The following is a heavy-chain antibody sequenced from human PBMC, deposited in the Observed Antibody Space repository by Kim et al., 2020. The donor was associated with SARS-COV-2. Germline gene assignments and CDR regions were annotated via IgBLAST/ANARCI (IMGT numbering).Heavy chain of an antibody. CDR2: IYYSGST. Sequence: SETLSLTCTVSGGSISSSSYYWGWIRQPPGKGLEWIGSIYYSGSTYYNPSLKSRVTISVDTSKNQFSLKLSSVTAADTAVYYCARSLFAVYDILTGYFKYWGQGTLVTVSS. CDR3: ARSLFAVYDILTGYFKY. D-gene: IGHD3-9*01. J-gene: IGHJ4*02. CDR1: GGSISSSSYY. V-gene: IGHV4-39*07.